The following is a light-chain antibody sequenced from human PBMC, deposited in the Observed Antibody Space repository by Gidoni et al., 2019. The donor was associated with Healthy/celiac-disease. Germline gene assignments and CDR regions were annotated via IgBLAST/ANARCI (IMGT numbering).Light chain of an antibody. J-gene: IGLJ3*02. Sequence: QPVVTQEPSFSVSPGGTVTLTCGLSSGSVSTSYYPSWYQQTPGQAPRTLIYSTNTRSSGVPDCCAGSILGNKAALTITGAQADDESDYYCVLYMGSGIPWVFGGGTKLTVL. CDR1: SGSVSTSYY. V-gene: IGLV8-61*02. CDR2: STN. CDR3: VLYMGSGIPWV.